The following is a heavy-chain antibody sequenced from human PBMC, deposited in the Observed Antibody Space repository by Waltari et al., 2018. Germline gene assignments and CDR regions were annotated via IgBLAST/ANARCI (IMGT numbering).Heavy chain of an antibody. CDR1: GGSSSGSY. CDR3: VRLEDCTGPGGNCYSGDPFAMDV. J-gene: IGHJ6*02. CDR2: SNHSPNS. V-gene: IGHV4-34*01. Sequence: QVHLQQWGAGFLQPSETLYLTCAVYGGSSSGSYWGWFRHPPGKGLEWIGESNHSPNSNYNPSLRSRVSMSVDTSKNQFSLKLSSVTAADTAVYYCVRLEDCTGPGGNCYSGDPFAMDVWGQGATVTVSS. D-gene: IGHD2-15*01.